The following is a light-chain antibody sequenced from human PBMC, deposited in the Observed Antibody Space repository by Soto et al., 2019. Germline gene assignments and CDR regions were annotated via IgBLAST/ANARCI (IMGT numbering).Light chain of an antibody. J-gene: IGLJ2*01. CDR1: GSDVGGYNY. Sequence: SALTQPASVSGSPGQSITISCAGTGSDVGGYNYVSWYQQHPGKVPRLIISDVNKRPSGVSDRFSGSKSGNTASLTISGLQAEDEADYYCASFTRSVTVVFGGGTKVTVL. CDR3: ASFTRSVTVV. V-gene: IGLV2-14*03. CDR2: DVN.